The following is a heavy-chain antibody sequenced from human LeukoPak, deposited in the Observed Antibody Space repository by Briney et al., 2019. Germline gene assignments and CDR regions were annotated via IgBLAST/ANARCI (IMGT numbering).Heavy chain of an antibody. CDR1: GFRLRDYE. CDR3: ARQHHLPDFDY. CDR2: ITVDDNTI. D-gene: IGHD6-13*01. J-gene: IGHJ4*02. V-gene: IGHV3-48*03. Sequence: PGGSLRLSCAASGFRLRDYEMNWVRQAPGKGLEWISYITVDDNTIYYADSVKGRFTISRDNAKNSLYLQMNSLRAEDTAVYFCARQHHLPDFDYWGQGALVTVSS.